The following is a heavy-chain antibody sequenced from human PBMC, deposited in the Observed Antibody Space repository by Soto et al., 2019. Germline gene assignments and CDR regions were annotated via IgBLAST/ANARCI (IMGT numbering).Heavy chain of an antibody. D-gene: IGHD4-17*01. CDR2: FYYSGST. Sequence: TSETLSLTCTVSGGSISSSSYSWGWIRQPPGKGPEWIGTFYYSGSTYYNPSLKSRVTISVDTSKNQFSLKRNSVSPADTAVYYCARGGKDPHQGDYAFDYWGQGTLVTVSS. V-gene: IGHV4-39*01. CDR3: ARGGKDPHQGDYAFDY. CDR1: GGSISSSSYS. J-gene: IGHJ4*02.